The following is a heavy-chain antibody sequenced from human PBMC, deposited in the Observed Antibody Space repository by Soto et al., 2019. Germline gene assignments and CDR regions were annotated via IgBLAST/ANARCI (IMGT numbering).Heavy chain of an antibody. V-gene: IGHV1-24*01. CDR2: FDPEDGET. CDR1: GYTLTELS. J-gene: IGHJ5*02. CDR3: ATNSHYYDSSGWGRFDP. Sequence: QVQLVQSGAEVKKPGASVKVSCKVSGYTLTELSMHWVRQAPGKGLEWMGGFDPEDGETIYAQKFQGRVTMTEXXSXDXXYMELSSLRSEDTAVYYCATNSHYYDSSGWGRFDPWGQGTLVTVSS. D-gene: IGHD3-22*01.